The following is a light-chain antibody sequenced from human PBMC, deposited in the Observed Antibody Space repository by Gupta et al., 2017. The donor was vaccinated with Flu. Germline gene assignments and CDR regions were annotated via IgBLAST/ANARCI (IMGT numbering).Light chain of an antibody. J-gene: IGLJ1*01. CDR2: DVT. CDR3: SSYAGGNSYV. Sequence: QSALTQPPSASGSPGQSVPISCPGTSNDIGGYNYVSWYQQLTGTAPKFMIYDVTKRPSGVPDRFSGSKSGNPASLTVSGLQAEEEADYYCSSYAGGNSYVFGTGTKVTV. CDR1: SNDIGGYNY. V-gene: IGLV2-8*01.